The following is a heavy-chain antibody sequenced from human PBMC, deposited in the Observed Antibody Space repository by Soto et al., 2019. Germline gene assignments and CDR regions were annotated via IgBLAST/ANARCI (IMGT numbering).Heavy chain of an antibody. J-gene: IGHJ4*02. CDR3: AKDPFPSYGDLTSYFDY. CDR1: GFTFSSYA. D-gene: IGHD4-17*01. Sequence: GGSLRLSCAASGFTFSSYAMSWVRQAPGKGLEWVSAISGSGGSTYYADSVKGRFTISRDNSKNTLYLQMNSLRAEDTAVYYCAKDPFPSYGDLTSYFDYWGQGTLVTVSS. CDR2: ISGSGGST. V-gene: IGHV3-23*01.